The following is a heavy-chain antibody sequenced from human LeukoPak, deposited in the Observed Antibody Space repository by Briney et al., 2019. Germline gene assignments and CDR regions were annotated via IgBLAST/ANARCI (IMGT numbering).Heavy chain of an antibody. J-gene: IGHJ4*02. CDR1: GFTFSSYW. Sequence: PGGSLRLSCAASGFTFSSYWMSWVRQAPGKGLEWVANIKQDGSEKYYVDSVKGRFTLSRDNAKYSLFLQMNSLRAEDTAVYYCARAGGGGYDDYWGQGTLVTVSS. CDR3: ARAGGGGYDDY. D-gene: IGHD5-12*01. V-gene: IGHV3-7*01. CDR2: IKQDGSEK.